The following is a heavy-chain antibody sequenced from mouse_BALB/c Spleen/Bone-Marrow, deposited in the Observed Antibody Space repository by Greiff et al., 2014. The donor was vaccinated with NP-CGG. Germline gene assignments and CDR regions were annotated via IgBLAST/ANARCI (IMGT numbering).Heavy chain of an antibody. J-gene: IGHJ2*01. CDR1: GFAFSDTW. CDR2: IRTKADDHAT. Sequence: EVMLVESGGGLVQPGGSMKLSCAASGFAFSDTWLDWVRQSPEKGPEWVAEIRTKADDHATYYAESVKGRFTISRDDSISSVYLQMNSLGAEDTGIYYCTPHPFDYWGQGTTLTVSS. V-gene: IGHV6-6*01. CDR3: TPHPFDY.